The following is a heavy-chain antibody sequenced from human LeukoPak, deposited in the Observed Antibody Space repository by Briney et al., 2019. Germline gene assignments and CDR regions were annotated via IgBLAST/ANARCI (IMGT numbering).Heavy chain of an antibody. Sequence: PGGSLRLSCAASGFTFSSYSMNWVRQAPGKGLEWVSYITSSSGTIYYADSVKGRFTVSRDNAKNSLYLQMNSLTAEDTAVYYCAREYYDNSGYYGGAYWGQGTLVTVSS. CDR1: GFTFSSYS. V-gene: IGHV3-48*04. CDR2: ITSSSGTI. J-gene: IGHJ4*02. D-gene: IGHD3-22*01. CDR3: AREYYDNSGYYGGAY.